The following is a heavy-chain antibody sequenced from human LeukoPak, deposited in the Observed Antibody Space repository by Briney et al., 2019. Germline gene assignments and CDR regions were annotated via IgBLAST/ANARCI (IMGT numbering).Heavy chain of an antibody. V-gene: IGHV3-23*01. Sequence: HPGGSLRLSCAASGFTFSSYAMSWVRQAPGKGLEWVSAISGSGGSTYYADSVKGRFTISRDNSKNTLYLQMNSLRAEDTAVYYCAKDRYYYDSSGYVTFDYWSQGTLVTVSS. CDR1: GFTFSSYA. J-gene: IGHJ4*02. CDR2: ISGSGGST. D-gene: IGHD3-22*01. CDR3: AKDRYYYDSSGYVTFDY.